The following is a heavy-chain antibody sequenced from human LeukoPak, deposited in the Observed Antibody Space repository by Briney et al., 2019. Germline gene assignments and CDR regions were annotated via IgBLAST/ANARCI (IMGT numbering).Heavy chain of an antibody. CDR2: ISGSSVAI. D-gene: IGHD5-24*01. Sequence: GGSLRLSCEVSGFTFDSFGLSWVRQAPGKGPEWIAYISGSSVAIYYTDSVKGRFTISRDNSKNTLYLQMNSLRAEDTAVYYCAQDTHRDGHSPGYWGQGTLVTVSS. J-gene: IGHJ4*02. CDR1: GFTFDSFG. CDR3: AQDTHRDGHSPGY. V-gene: IGHV3-48*01.